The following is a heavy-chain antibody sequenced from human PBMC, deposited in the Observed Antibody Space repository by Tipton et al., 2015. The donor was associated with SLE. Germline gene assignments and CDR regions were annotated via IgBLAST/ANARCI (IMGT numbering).Heavy chain of an antibody. CDR2: VYYTGNT. Sequence: LRLSCAASGFTFSSFGMNWVRQAPGKGLEWVGTVYYTGNTFYNPSLKSRVTISVDTSKNQFSLNLSSVTAADTAVYYCARGILEPGDYWGQGTLVTVSS. J-gene: IGHJ4*02. V-gene: IGHV4-39*07. CDR1: GFTFSSFGM. D-gene: IGHD1-1*01. CDR3: ARGILEPGDY.